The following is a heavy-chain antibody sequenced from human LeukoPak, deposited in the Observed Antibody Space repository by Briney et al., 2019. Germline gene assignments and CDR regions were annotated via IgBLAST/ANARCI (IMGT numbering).Heavy chain of an antibody. CDR2: IYYSGST. D-gene: IGHD4-17*01. CDR1: GGSISSSSYY. Sequence: PSETLSLTCTVSGGSISSSSYYWGWMRQPPGKGLEWIGSIYYSGSTYYNPSLKSRVTISVDTSRNQFSLKLSSVTAADTAVYYCARDHYGDYPDYWGQGTLVTVSS. CDR3: ARDHYGDYPDY. J-gene: IGHJ4*02. V-gene: IGHV4-39*07.